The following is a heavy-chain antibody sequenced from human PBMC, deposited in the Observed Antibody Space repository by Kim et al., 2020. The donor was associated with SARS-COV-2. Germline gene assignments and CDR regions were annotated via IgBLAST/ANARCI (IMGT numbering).Heavy chain of an antibody. Sequence: ASVKVSCKASGYTFTSYGISWVRQAPGQGLEWMGWISAYNGNTNYAQKLQGRVTMTTDTSTSTAYMELRSLRSDDTAVYYCARELWFGELTGWFDPWGQGTLVTVSS. J-gene: IGHJ5*02. V-gene: IGHV1-18*01. CDR2: ISAYNGNT. CDR3: ARELWFGELTGWFDP. CDR1: GYTFTSYG. D-gene: IGHD3-10*01.